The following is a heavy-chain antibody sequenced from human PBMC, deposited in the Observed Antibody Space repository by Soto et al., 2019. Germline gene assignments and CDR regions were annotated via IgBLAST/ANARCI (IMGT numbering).Heavy chain of an antibody. Sequence: GGSLRLSCASSGFSFISYDMHWVRQAPGKGLEWVAVIAFDGSDKYYADSVKGRFTISRDNSKNTLYLQMNSLRAEDTAVYYCAKDLAVAVNLLDPWGQGTLVTVSS. CDR2: IAFDGSDK. D-gene: IGHD6-19*01. CDR3: AKDLAVAVNLLDP. CDR1: GFSFISYD. J-gene: IGHJ5*02. V-gene: IGHV3-30*18.